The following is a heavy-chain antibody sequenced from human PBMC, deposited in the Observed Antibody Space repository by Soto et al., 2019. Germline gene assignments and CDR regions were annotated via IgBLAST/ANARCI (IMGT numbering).Heavy chain of an antibody. D-gene: IGHD5-18*01. CDR3: ATLWLERSEWVGFDY. Sequence: EVQLLESGGGLVQPGGSLRLSCAASGFTFSSYAMSWVRQAPGKGLEWVSAISGSGGSTYYADSVKGRFTISRDNSKNTLYPQMNSLRAEDTAVYYCATLWLERSEWVGFDYWGQGTLVTVSS. J-gene: IGHJ4*02. CDR2: ISGSGGST. V-gene: IGHV3-23*01. CDR1: GFTFSSYA.